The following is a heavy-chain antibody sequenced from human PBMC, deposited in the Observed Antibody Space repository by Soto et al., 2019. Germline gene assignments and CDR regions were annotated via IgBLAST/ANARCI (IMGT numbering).Heavy chain of an antibody. Sequence: EVQLLESGGGLVQPGRSLRLSCAASGFTFSSYAMSWVRQAPGKGLEWVSAISGSGGSTYYADSVKGRFTISRDNSKNTLYRQMNSLRAEDTAVYYCANGRATVVTIFDYWGQGALVTVSS. J-gene: IGHJ4*02. CDR1: GFTFSSYA. CDR3: ANGRATVVTIFDY. CDR2: ISGSGGST. D-gene: IGHD4-17*01. V-gene: IGHV3-23*01.